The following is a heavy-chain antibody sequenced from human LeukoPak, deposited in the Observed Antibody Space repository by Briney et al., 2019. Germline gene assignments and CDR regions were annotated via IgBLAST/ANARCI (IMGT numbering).Heavy chain of an antibody. CDR3: AKDQRSRLLWFGESTFDY. J-gene: IGHJ4*02. CDR2: IRYDGSNK. Sequence: PGGSLRLSCAASGFTFSSYGMHWDRQAPGKGLEWVAFIRYDGSNKYYADSVKGRFTISRDNSKNTLYLQMNSLRAEDTAVYYCAKDQRSRLLWFGESTFDYWGQGTLVTVSS. V-gene: IGHV3-30*02. D-gene: IGHD3-10*01. CDR1: GFTFSSYG.